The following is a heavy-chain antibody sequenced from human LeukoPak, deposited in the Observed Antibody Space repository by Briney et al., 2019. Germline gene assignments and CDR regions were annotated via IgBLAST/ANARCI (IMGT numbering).Heavy chain of an antibody. J-gene: IGHJ4*02. CDR2: IIPIFGTA. D-gene: IGHD6-19*01. Sequence: ASVKVSCKASGGTFSSYAISWVRQAPGQGLEWMGGIIPIFGTANYAQKFQGRVTITADESTSTAYMELSSLRSEDTAVYYCARCLRGGWIFDYWGQGTLVTVSS. CDR1: GGTFSSYA. V-gene: IGHV1-69*13. CDR3: ARCLRGGWIFDY.